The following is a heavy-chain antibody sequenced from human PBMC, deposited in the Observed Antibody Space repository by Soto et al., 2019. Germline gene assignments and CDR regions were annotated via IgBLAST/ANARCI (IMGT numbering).Heavy chain of an antibody. CDR1: GFIVRSNY. J-gene: IGHJ6*02. D-gene: IGHD3-10*01. CDR2: IYSSGNI. CDR3: ARDSGMIRGNYGMDV. V-gene: IGHV3-53*01. Sequence: GGSLRLSCAASGFIVRSNYMTWVRQAPGKGLEWVSVIYSSGNIYYPDSVKGRFTTSRDNSQNTFFLQMNSLRAEDTAVYYCARDSGMIRGNYGMDVWGQGTTVTVSS.